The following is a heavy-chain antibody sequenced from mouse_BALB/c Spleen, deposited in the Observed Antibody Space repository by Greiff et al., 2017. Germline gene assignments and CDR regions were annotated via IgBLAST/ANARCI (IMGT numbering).Heavy chain of an antibody. CDR1: GFTFSSYA. CDR2: ISSGGSYT. Sequence: EVKVVESGGGLVKPGGSLKLSCAASGFTFSSYAMSWVRQTPEKRLEWVATISSGGSYTYYPDSVKGRFTISRDNAKNTLYLQMSSLRSEDTAMYYCARSGNYWGQGTLVTVSA. J-gene: IGHJ3*01. CDR3: ARSGNY. V-gene: IGHV5-9-3*01. D-gene: IGHD1-3*01.